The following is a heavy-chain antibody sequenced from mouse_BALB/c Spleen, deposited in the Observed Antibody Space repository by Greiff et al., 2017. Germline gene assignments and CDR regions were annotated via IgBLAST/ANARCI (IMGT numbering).Heavy chain of an antibody. J-gene: IGHJ2*01. Sequence: DVKLVESGGGLVKPGGSLKLSCAASGFTFSSYAMSWVRQTPEKRLEWVASISSGGSTYYPDSVKGRFTISRDNARNILYLQMSSLRSEDTAMYYCARCNWDAFDYWGQGTTLTVSS. CDR2: ISSGGST. CDR3: ARCNWDAFDY. CDR1: GFTFSSYA. D-gene: IGHD4-1*01. V-gene: IGHV5-6-5*01.